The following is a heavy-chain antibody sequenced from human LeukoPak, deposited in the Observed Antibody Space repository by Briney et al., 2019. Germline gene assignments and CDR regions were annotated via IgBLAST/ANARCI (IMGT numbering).Heavy chain of an antibody. CDR1: GGSISSGGYY. Sequence: SQTLSLTCTVSGGSISSGGYYWSWIRQHPGKGLEWIGYIYYSGSTYYNPSLKSRVTISVDTSKNQFSLKLSSVTAADTAVYYCARVHYYDRSWWFDPWGRGTLVTVSS. V-gene: IGHV4-31*03. CDR2: IYYSGST. J-gene: IGHJ5*02. CDR3: ARVHYYDRSWWFDP. D-gene: IGHD3-22*01.